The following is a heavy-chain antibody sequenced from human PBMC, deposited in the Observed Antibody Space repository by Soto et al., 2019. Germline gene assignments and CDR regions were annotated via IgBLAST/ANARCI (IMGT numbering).Heavy chain of an antibody. CDR2: ISYDGSNK. V-gene: IGHV3-30*18. Sequence: QVQLVESGGGVVQPGRSLRLSCAASGFTFISYGMHWVRQAPGKGLEWVAVISYDGSNKYYADSVKGRFTISRDNSKDTLYLQMNSMTAEDTAVYYCAKDWGGYCSGGSCFLLGYYMDVWGKGTTVTVSS. D-gene: IGHD2-15*01. CDR1: GFTFISYG. CDR3: AKDWGGYCSGGSCFLLGYYMDV. J-gene: IGHJ6*03.